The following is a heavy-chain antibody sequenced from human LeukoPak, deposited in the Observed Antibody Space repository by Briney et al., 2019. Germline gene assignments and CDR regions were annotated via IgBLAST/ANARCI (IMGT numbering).Heavy chain of an antibody. CDR1: GYTFTGYY. D-gene: IGHD3-16*01. V-gene: IGHV1-2*02. CDR2: IKPDSGGT. Sequence: ASVKVSCKASGYTFTGYYIHWVRQAPGQGLEWVGWIKPDSGGTNYAQKFQGRVTVAWDTSISTAYMELSRLRSDDTAVYYCATRRPFGYMDVWGKGTTVTVSS. J-gene: IGHJ6*03. CDR3: ATRRPFGYMDV.